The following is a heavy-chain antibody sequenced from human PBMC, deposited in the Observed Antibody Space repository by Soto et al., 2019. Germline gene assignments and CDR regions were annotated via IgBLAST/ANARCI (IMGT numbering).Heavy chain of an antibody. CDR1: GGSISSGGYY. CDR2: INHSGST. CDR3: ATTWGGCSSTSCYLKGPYYYYGMDV. J-gene: IGHJ6*02. Sequence: QVQLQESGPGLVKPSQTLSLTCTVSGGSISSGGYYWSWIRQPPGKGLEWIGEINHSGSTNYNPSLKSRVTISVDTSKNQFPLKLSSVTAADTAVYYCATTWGGCSSTSCYLKGPYYYYGMDVWGQGTTVTVSS. V-gene: IGHV4-31*03. D-gene: IGHD2-2*01.